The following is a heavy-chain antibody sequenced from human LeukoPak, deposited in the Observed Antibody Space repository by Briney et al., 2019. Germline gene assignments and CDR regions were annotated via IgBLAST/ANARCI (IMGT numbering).Heavy chain of an antibody. CDR3: AKAGIAVPATPEY. Sequence: PGGSLRLSCAASGFSLSDAWMSWVRQAPGRGLEWVSVISSSGGTTYYSDSVKGRFIISRDNSKNTLYLQMNSLRAEDTAVYYCAKAGIAVPATPEYCGQGTQVTVSS. J-gene: IGHJ4*02. CDR2: ISSSGGTT. D-gene: IGHD6-19*01. V-gene: IGHV3-23*01. CDR1: GFSLSDAW.